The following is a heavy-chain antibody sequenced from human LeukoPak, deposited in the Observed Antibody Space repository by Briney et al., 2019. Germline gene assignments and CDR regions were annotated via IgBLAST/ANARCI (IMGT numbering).Heavy chain of an antibody. V-gene: IGHV3-30*03. CDR1: GFSIGNYC. CDR2: ISHDGGVK. D-gene: IGHD6-19*01. Sequence: GGSLRLSCAVSGFSIGNYCMHWVRQAPDKGLEWVAMISHDGGVKYYGDSVKGRLTISRDNSENTLYLQMNSLRVEDTAVYYCARDWGSSGWYNWFDPWGQGTLVTVSS. CDR3: ARDWGSSGWYNWFDP. J-gene: IGHJ5*02.